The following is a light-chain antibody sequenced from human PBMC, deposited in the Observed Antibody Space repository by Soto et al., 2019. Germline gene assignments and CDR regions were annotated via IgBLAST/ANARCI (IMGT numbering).Light chain of an antibody. CDR3: QYLNWHPLS. CDR2: LAS. Sequence: IQLTQSPSSLSASVGDRVTITCRASRGISSYLAWYQQKPGKAPKLLIYLASTLQSGVPSRFSGSGSGTDFSLTSSSLQPEDVATYYCQYLNWHPLSFGGGTKVEIK. CDR1: RGISSY. J-gene: IGKJ4*01. V-gene: IGKV1-9*01.